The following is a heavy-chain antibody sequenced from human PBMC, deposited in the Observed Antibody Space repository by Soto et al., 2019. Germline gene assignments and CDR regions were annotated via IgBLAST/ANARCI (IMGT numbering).Heavy chain of an antibody. D-gene: IGHD7-27*01. V-gene: IGHV3-21*01. CDR1: GFTFSSYS. Sequence: NPGGSLRLSCAASGFTFSSYSMNWVRQAPGKGLEWVSSISSSSYIYYADSVKGRFTISRDNAKNSLYLQMNSLRAEDTAVYYCGLGPTYYGMDVWGQGTTVTVSS. CDR3: GLGPTYYGMDV. CDR2: ISSSSYI. J-gene: IGHJ6*02.